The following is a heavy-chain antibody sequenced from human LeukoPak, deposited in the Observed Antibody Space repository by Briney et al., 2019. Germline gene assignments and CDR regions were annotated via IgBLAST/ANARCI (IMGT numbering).Heavy chain of an antibody. D-gene: IGHD2-2*01. Sequence: RPGGSLRLSCAASGFTFSSYGMHWVRQAPGKGPEWVAVIWYDGSNKYYADSVKGRFTISRDNSKNTLYLQMNSLRAEDTAVYYCARGTPAVFFDYWGQGTLVTVSS. CDR2: IWYDGSNK. V-gene: IGHV3-33*01. J-gene: IGHJ4*02. CDR3: ARGTPAVFFDY. CDR1: GFTFSSYG.